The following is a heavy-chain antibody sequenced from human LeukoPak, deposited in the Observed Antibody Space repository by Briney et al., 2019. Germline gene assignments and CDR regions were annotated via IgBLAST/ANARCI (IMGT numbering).Heavy chain of an antibody. D-gene: IGHD6-13*01. J-gene: IGHJ4*02. CDR1: GGSLSSYY. CDR3: ARGLIAAPTICDY. Sequence: SETLSLTCTVSGGSLSSYYWSWIRQPPGKGLEWIGYIYYSGSTNYNPSLKSRVTISVDTSKNQFSLKPSSVTAADTAVYYCARGLIAAPTICDYWGQGTLVTVSS. CDR2: IYYSGST. V-gene: IGHV4-59*01.